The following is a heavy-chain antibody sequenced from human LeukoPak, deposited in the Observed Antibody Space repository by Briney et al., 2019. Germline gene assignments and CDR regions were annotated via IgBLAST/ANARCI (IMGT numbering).Heavy chain of an antibody. J-gene: IGHJ4*02. Sequence: GGSLRLSCAASGFTFSSYWMHWVRHVPGKGLVWVSHINSDGSSTRYADSVKGRFTISRDNAKNTLYLQMNSLRAEDTAVYYCARERYSYGFDYWGQGTLVTVSS. CDR1: GFTFSSYW. V-gene: IGHV3-74*01. CDR2: INSDGSST. D-gene: IGHD5-18*01. CDR3: ARERYSYGFDY.